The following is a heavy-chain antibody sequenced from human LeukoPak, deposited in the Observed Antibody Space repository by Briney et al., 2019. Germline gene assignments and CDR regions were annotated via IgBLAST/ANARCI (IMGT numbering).Heavy chain of an antibody. Sequence: GASVKVSCKASGYTFTSYYMHWVRQAPGQGLEWMGIINPSGGSTSYAQKFQGRVTMTRDTSTSTVYMELSSLRSEDTAVYYCARGGNYYGSGSPNNYYHYYGMDVWGQGTTVTVSS. D-gene: IGHD3-10*01. CDR2: INPSGGST. CDR3: ARGGNYYGSGSPNNYYHYYGMDV. V-gene: IGHV1-46*01. J-gene: IGHJ6*02. CDR1: GYTFTSYY.